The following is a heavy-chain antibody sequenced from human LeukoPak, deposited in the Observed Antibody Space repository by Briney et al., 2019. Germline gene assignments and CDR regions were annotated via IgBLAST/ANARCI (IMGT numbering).Heavy chain of an antibody. CDR2: INHSGST. J-gene: IGHJ4*02. D-gene: IGHD6-6*01. Sequence: PSETLSLTCAVHGGTFSGFYWSWFRQSPGKGLEWIGEINHSGSTNYNPSLKSRATISVDTSKNQFSLKLSSVTAADTAVYYCARHFAYSSSSYFDYWGQGSLVTVSS. CDR1: GGTFSGFY. CDR3: ARHFAYSSSSYFDY. V-gene: IGHV4-34*01.